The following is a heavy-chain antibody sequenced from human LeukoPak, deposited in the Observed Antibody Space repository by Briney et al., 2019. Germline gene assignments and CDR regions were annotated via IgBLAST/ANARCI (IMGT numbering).Heavy chain of an antibody. J-gene: IGHJ4*02. CDR1: GFTFSSYA. D-gene: IGHD3-22*01. CDR3: AKDPYVGGGYHFDS. Sequence: GGSLRLSCAASGFTFSSYAMNWARQAPGRGLEWVSTITGSGGDTYYADSVKGRFTISRDNSKNTLYLQMNSLRAEDTAIYYCAKDPYVGGGYHFDSWGQGSLVTVSS. CDR2: ITGSGGDT. V-gene: IGHV3-23*01.